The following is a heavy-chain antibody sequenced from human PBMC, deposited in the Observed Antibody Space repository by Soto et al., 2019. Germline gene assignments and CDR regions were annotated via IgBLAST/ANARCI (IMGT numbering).Heavy chain of an antibody. V-gene: IGHV4-34*01. D-gene: IGHD3-22*01. CDR2: INHSGST. Sequence: PSETLSLTCAVCGGSFSGYYWSWIRQPPGKGLEWIGEINHSGSTNYNPSLKSRVTISVDTSKNQFSLKLSSVTAADTAVYYCARERGAYYYDSSGYSAFDYWGQGTLVTVSS. CDR3: ARERGAYYYDSSGYSAFDY. CDR1: GGSFSGYY. J-gene: IGHJ4*02.